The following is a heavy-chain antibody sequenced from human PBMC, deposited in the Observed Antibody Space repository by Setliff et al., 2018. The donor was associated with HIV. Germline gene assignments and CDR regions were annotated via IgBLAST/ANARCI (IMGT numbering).Heavy chain of an antibody. V-gene: IGHV1-69*13. Sequence: SVKVSCKASGGTFSSYGVTWVRQAPGQGLEWMGGVIPLFGTEKVAQKFQGRVTITADESTNTAYMELSSLRSEDTAIYYCARPAVLISTDYYYYMDVWGQGTTVTVSS. CDR1: GGTFSSYG. D-gene: IGHD6-19*01. CDR2: VIPLFGTE. J-gene: IGHJ6*02. CDR3: ARPAVLISTDYYYYMDV.